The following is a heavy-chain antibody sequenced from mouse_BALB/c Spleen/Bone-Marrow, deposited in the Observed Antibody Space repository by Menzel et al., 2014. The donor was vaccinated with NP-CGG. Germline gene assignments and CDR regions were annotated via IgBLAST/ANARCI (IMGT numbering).Heavy chain of an antibody. J-gene: IGHJ3*01. Sequence: VQLQQSGAELVKPGASVKLSCKASGYTFTSYYLYWVKQRPGQGLEWIGEINPSNGDTNFNEKFKSKASLTVDISSNTTYMQLSSLTSEDSAVYYCTRYDGYFTLFAYWGQRTLVTVSA. CDR2: INPSNGDT. D-gene: IGHD2-3*01. CDR3: TRYDGYFTLFAY. CDR1: GYTFTSYY. V-gene: IGHV1-53*01.